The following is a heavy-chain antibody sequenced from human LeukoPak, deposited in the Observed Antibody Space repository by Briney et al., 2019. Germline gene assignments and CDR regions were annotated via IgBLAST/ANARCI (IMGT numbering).Heavy chain of an antibody. J-gene: IGHJ4*02. Sequence: PGGSLRLSCAASGFTFSSCAMNWVRQAPGKGLEWVSSGSGGITHYADSVRGRFTISRDNSKNTLYLQMNSLRAEDTAVYYCAKDPTDFDSSGQTYFDYWGQGSLVTVSS. CDR1: GFTFSSCA. CDR2: GSGGIT. D-gene: IGHD3-22*01. CDR3: AKDPTDFDSSGQTYFDY. V-gene: IGHV3-23*01.